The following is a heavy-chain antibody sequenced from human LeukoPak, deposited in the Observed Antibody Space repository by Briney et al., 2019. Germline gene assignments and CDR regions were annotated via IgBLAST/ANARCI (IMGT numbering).Heavy chain of an antibody. Sequence: SETLSLTCTVSGGSINSNSYFGGWIRQTPGKGLEWIGNIYNTGTTCNNPSLKTRITISVDTSKVHFSLSLRSVTAADTAVYFCARSRIAAAGTEYFHHWGRGTLVS. D-gene: IGHD6-13*01. CDR2: IYNTGTT. V-gene: IGHV4-39*02. CDR1: GGSINSNSYF. CDR3: ARSRIAAAGTEYFHH. J-gene: IGHJ1*01.